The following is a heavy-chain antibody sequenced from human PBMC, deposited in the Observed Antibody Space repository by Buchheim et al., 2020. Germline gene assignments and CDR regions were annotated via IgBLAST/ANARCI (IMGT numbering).Heavy chain of an antibody. V-gene: IGHV4-39*01. CDR1: GRSIISSSYY. J-gene: IGHJ4*02. CDR2: TYYNGIA. D-gene: IGHD3-16*01. Sequence: QLQLQESGLGLVKPSETLSLTCSVSGRSIISSSYYWGWIRQPPGKGLEWIGSTYYNGIAYYNPSLKSRFTILVDTSKQQFSLQLTSVTAADTAVYYCVRHTFGSYYFDYWGQGTL. CDR3: VRHTFGSYYFDY.